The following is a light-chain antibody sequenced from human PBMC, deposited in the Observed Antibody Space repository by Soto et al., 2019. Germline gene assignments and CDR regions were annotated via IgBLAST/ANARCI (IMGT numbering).Light chain of an antibody. V-gene: IGKV3D-15*01. CDR2: GAS. Sequence: EIVMTQSPATVSVSPGESATLXXRASQSVNIYLAWYQQRPGQATRLXXFGASYRAAGIPARFSGSGSGTEFNLTISSLQSEDFAVYFCQQYDDWLRLTFGGGTKVDIK. CDR1: QSVNIY. CDR3: QQYDDWLRLT. J-gene: IGKJ4*01.